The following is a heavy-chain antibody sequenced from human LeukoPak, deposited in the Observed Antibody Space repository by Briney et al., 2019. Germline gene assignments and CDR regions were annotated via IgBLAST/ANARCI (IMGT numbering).Heavy chain of an antibody. CDR2: IYHSGVT. V-gene: IGHV4-38-2*02. CDR1: GYSISSDYY. J-gene: IGHJ4*02. D-gene: IGHD5-24*01. Sequence: SETLSLTCTVSGYSISSDYYWGWIRQPPGKGLEWIGSIYHSGVTYYNPSLKSRVTISVDTSKNQFSLKLSSVAAADTAVYYCARGRRDGYNLKYFDYWGQGTLVTVSS. CDR3: ARGRRDGYNLKYFDY.